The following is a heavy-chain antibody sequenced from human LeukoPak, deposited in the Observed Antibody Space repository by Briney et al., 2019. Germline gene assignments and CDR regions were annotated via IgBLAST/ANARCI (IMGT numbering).Heavy chain of an antibody. D-gene: IGHD3-3*01. CDR3: ARATLVEGYDFWSGYPNWFDP. V-gene: IGHV4-30-2*01. J-gene: IGHJ5*02. Sequence: SQTLSLTCAVSGGSISSGGYSWSWIRQPPGKGLEWIGYIYHSGSTYYNPSLKSRVTISVDRSKNQFSLKLSSVTAADTAVYYCARATLVEGYDFWSGYPNWFDPWGRGTLVTVSS. CDR2: IYHSGST. CDR1: GGSISSGGYS.